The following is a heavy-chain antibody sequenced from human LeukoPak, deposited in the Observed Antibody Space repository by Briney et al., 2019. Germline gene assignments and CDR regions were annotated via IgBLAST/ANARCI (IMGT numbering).Heavy chain of an antibody. CDR1: GFTFSSYS. D-gene: IGHD2-15*01. CDR3: ARDLGVVVVPNYWYFDL. V-gene: IGHV3-21*01. J-gene: IGHJ2*01. Sequence: GGSLRLSCAASGFTFSSYSMNWVRQAPGKGLEWVSSISSSSSYIYYADSVKGRFTISRDNAKNSLYLQMNSLRAEDTAVYYCARDLGVVVVPNYWYFDLWGRGTLVTVSS. CDR2: ISSSSSYI.